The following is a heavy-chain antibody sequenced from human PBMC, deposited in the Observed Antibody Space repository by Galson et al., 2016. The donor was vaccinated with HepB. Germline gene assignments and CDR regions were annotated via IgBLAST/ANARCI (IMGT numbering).Heavy chain of an antibody. J-gene: IGHJ4*02. V-gene: IGHV3-23*01. CDR1: GFTFSSYD. CDR3: AKDGAIFGVVPEYYFDY. Sequence: SLRLSCAASGFTFSSYDMSWVRQAPGRGLEWVSAIRYGGGGTYYADSVKGRFTISRDNSKNTLYLQMNSLRAEDTAVYYCAKDGAIFGVVPEYYFDYWGQGTLVTVSS. CDR2: IRYGGGGT. D-gene: IGHD3-3*01.